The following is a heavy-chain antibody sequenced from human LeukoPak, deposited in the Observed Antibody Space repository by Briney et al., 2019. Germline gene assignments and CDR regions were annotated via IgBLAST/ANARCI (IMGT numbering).Heavy chain of an antibody. D-gene: IGHD1-26*01. J-gene: IGHJ4*02. V-gene: IGHV4-38-2*01. Sequence: PSETLSLTCAVSGYSITSGYYWAWIRQPPGKGLEWIENIYHSGSTYYNASLKSRVTISVDTSKNQFPLKLSSVTAADTAVYYCARGGSYLGFDYWGQGTLVTVSS. CDR2: IYHSGST. CDR3: ARGGSYLGFDY. CDR1: GYSITSGYY.